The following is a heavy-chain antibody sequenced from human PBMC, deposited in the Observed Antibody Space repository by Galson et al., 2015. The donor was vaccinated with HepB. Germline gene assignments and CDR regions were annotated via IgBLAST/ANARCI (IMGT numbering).Heavy chain of an antibody. Sequence: SLRLSCAASGFIFTDFWMSWVRQAPGRGLEWVANIKPDGSDKYYVDSMKGRFTISRDNAKNLLWLQMNSLSVEDTAVYYCVKNSIHEDVDYWGQGTLVTVSS. CDR3: VKNSIHEDVDY. CDR2: IKPDGSDK. J-gene: IGHJ4*02. V-gene: IGHV3-7*01. D-gene: IGHD2-2*02. CDR1: GFIFTDFW.